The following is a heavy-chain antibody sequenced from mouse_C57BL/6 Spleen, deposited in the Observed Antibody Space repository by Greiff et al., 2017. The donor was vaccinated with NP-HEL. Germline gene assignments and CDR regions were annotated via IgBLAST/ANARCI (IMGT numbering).Heavy chain of an antibody. Sequence: VKLVESGAELVRPGTSVKMSCKASGYTFTNYWIGWAKQRPGHGLEWIGDIYPGGGYTNYNEKFKGKATLTADKSSSTAYMQFSSLTSEDSAIYYCARLTTVVGGGYFDYWGQGTTLTVSS. CDR1: GYTFTNYW. CDR3: ARLTTVVGGGYFDY. D-gene: IGHD1-1*01. V-gene: IGHV1-63*01. J-gene: IGHJ2*01. CDR2: IYPGGGYT.